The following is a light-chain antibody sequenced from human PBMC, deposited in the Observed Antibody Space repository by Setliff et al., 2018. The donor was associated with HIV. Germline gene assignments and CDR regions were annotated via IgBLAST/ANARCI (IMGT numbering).Light chain of an antibody. Sequence: SVLTQPASVSGSPGQSITISCTGTSNDIGGYSYVSWYQQYPGKAPKMMIYDVSKRPSGVSNRFSASKAGNMASLTISGLQPEDEADYYCCSYTSSSTRLFGTGTKVTVL. CDR2: DVS. V-gene: IGLV2-14*03. CDR1: SNDIGGYSY. CDR3: CSYTSSSTRL. J-gene: IGLJ1*01.